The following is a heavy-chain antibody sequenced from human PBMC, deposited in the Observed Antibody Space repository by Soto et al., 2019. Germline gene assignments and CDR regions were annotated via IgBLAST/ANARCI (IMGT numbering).Heavy chain of an antibody. Sequence: QVQLVQSGAEVKKPGASVKVSCKASGYTFTSYDINLVRQATGQGLEWMGWMNPNSGNTGYAQKFQGRVTMTRNTSISTAYMELSSLSSEDTDVYYCARCRRMVRGVRSYYFDYWGQGTLVTVSS. CDR3: ARCRRMVRGVRSYYFDY. CDR2: MNPNSGNT. CDR1: GYTFTSYD. V-gene: IGHV1-8*01. D-gene: IGHD3-10*01. J-gene: IGHJ4*02.